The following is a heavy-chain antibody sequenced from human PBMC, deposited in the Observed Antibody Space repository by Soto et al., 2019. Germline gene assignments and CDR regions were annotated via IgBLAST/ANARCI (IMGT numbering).Heavy chain of an antibody. CDR2: LYYSGGT. J-gene: IGHJ6*03. CDR1: SGSITSHY. CDR3: ARGFCSGGSCLGNYHYYYMDV. D-gene: IGHD2-15*01. Sequence: QVQLQESGPGLVKPSETLSLTCSVSSGSITSHYWSWVRQPPGKGLEWIGYLYYSGGTSYNPSLKSRVTMSLDTSKFQFSLKLSSVTAADTAVYYCARGFCSGGSCLGNYHYYYMDVWGKGTTVTVSS. V-gene: IGHV4-59*11.